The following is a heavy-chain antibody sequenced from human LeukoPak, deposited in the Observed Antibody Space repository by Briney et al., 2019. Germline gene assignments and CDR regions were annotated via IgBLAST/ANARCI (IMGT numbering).Heavy chain of an antibody. CDR3: ARVGGNYGRGGDY. CDR1: GYTFTNYG. Sequence: ASVKVSCKASGYTFTNYGITWVRQAPGQGLEWMGWINANNGNTNYAQKFQSRVTMTTDRSTSTAYMDLRSLTSDDTAVFYCARVGGNYGRGGDYWGQGTLVTVSS. J-gene: IGHJ4*02. V-gene: IGHV1-18*01. D-gene: IGHD1-26*01. CDR2: INANNGNT.